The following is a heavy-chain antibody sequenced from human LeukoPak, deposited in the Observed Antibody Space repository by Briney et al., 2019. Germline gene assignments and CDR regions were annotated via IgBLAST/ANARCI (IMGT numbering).Heavy chain of an antibody. V-gene: IGHV4-39*07. Sequence: SETLSLTCTVSGGSISSSSYYWGWIRQPPGKGLEWIGSIYYSGSTYYNPSLKSRVTISVDTSKNQFSLKLSSVTAADTAVYYCARWNGILTGYSTGWFDPWGQGTLVTVSS. CDR2: IYYSGST. CDR3: ARWNGILTGYSTGWFDP. D-gene: IGHD3-9*01. CDR1: GGSISSSSYY. J-gene: IGHJ5*02.